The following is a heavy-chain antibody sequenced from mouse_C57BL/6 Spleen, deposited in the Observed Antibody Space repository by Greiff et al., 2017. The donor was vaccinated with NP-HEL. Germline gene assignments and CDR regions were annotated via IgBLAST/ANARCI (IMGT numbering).Heavy chain of an antibody. J-gene: IGHJ1*03. D-gene: IGHD4-1*01. V-gene: IGHV1-50*01. CDR2: IDPSDSYT. Sequence: VQLQQPGAELVKPGASVKLSCKASGYTFTSYWMQWVKQRPGQGLEWIGEIDPSDSYTNYNQKFKGKATLTVDTSSSTAYMQLSSLTSEDSAVYYCARVQTGTPYFDVWGTGTTVTVSS. CDR3: ARVQTGTPYFDV. CDR1: GYTFTSYW.